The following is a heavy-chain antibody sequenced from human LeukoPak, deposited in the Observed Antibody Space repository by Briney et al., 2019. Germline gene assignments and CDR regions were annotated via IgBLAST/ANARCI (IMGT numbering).Heavy chain of an antibody. Sequence: GASVKVSCKASGYTFTNYGISWVRQAPGQGLEWMGWISAYNGNTNYAQKFQGRVTMTRDTSTSTVYMELSSLRSEDTAVYYCARDLEGSGNMDVWGKGTTVTISS. D-gene: IGHD3-10*01. CDR2: ISAYNGNT. CDR3: ARDLEGSGNMDV. V-gene: IGHV1-18*01. J-gene: IGHJ6*03. CDR1: GYTFTNYG.